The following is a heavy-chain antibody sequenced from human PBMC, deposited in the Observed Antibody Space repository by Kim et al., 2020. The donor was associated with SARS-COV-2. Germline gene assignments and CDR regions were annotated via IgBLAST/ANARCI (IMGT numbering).Heavy chain of an antibody. CDR1: GFTFSSYG. CDR2: ISYDGSNK. Sequence: GGSLRLSCAASGFTFSSYGMHWVRQAPGKGLEWVAVISYDGSNKYYADSVKGRFTISRDNSKNTLYLQMNSLRAEDTAVYYCAKDIIRFLEQSSGFDYWGQGTLVTVSS. CDR3: AKDIIRFLEQSSGFDY. V-gene: IGHV3-30*18. D-gene: IGHD3-3*01. J-gene: IGHJ4*02.